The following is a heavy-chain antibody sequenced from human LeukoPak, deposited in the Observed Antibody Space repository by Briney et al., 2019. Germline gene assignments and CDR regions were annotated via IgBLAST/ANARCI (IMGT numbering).Heavy chain of an antibody. CDR3: ARLYNWNPDDY. D-gene: IGHD1-20*01. CDR2: ISSSSTI. CDR1: GLTSGGLR. J-gene: IGHJ4*02. Sequence: GGPLGPSVPAPGLTSGGLRLNGSARAQGRGREWVSYISSSSTIYYADSVKGRFTISRDNAKNSLYLQMNSLRAEDTAVYYCARLYNWNPDDYWGQGTLVTVSS. V-gene: IGHV3-48*04.